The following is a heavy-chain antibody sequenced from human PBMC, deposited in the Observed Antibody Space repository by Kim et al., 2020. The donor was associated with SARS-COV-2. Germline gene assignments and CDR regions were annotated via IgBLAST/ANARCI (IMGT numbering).Heavy chain of an antibody. Sequence: GSLRLSCAASGFNLNDHYIDWVRQAPGKGLEWVGRSRDKTNSYTTDYAASVKGRFSISRDDSNNSLYLQMNSLKIEDTAVYYCARGAIGDYWGQGTLVTVSS. D-gene: IGHD3-16*01. CDR1: GFNLNDHY. CDR2: SRDKTNSYTT. CDR3: ARGAIGDY. V-gene: IGHV3-72*01. J-gene: IGHJ4*02.